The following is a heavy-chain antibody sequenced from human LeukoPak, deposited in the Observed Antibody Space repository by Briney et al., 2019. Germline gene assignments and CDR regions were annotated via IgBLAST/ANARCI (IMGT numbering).Heavy chain of an antibody. D-gene: IGHD4-11*01. J-gene: IGHJ6*02. Sequence: SETLSLTCTVSGGSISNYYWSWIRQPPGKGLEWIGYIYYSGSTNYNPSLKSRVTISVDTSKNQFSLKLSSVTAADTAVYYRGRYRADYNYYGMDVWGQGTTVTVSS. V-gene: IGHV4-59*01. CDR1: GGSISNYY. CDR3: GRYRADYNYYGMDV. CDR2: IYYSGST.